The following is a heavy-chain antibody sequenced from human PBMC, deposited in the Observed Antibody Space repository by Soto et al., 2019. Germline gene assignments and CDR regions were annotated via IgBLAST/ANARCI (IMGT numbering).Heavy chain of an antibody. CDR3: ARGYCSGGSCYSGNWFDP. Sequence: ASVKVSCKASGYTFTSYDINWVRQATGQGLEWMGWMNPNSGNTGYAQKLQGGVTMTRNTSISTAYMELSSLRSEDTAVYYCARGYCSGGSCYSGNWFDPWGQGTLVTVSS. D-gene: IGHD2-15*01. CDR1: GYTFTSYD. V-gene: IGHV1-8*01. CDR2: MNPNSGNT. J-gene: IGHJ5*02.